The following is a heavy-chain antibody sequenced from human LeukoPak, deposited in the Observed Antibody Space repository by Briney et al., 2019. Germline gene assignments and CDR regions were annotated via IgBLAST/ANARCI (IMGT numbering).Heavy chain of an antibody. D-gene: IGHD3-22*01. CDR1: GGSISSYY. CDR2: IYYSGST. Sequence: SETLSLTCTVSGGSISSYYWSWIRQPPGKGLEWIGYIYYSGSTNYNPSLESRVTISVDTSKNQFSLKLSSVTAADTAVYYCAREGYDSSGFNINWGQGTLVTVSS. V-gene: IGHV4-59*12. J-gene: IGHJ4*02. CDR3: AREGYDSSGFNIN.